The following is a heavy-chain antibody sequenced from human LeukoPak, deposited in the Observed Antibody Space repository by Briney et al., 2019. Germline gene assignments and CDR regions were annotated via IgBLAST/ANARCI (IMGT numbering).Heavy chain of an antibody. CDR1: GDSVRSYY. J-gene: IGHJ6*02. D-gene: IGHD6-13*01. Sequence: PSQILSLTCTVSGDSVRSYYWSWIRQPPGQGLEWLGHINDRGSTNYNPSLQGRVTISIDTSKNQFSLKVNSVTAADTAVYYCVRDSRYGSGWFEDGLDFWGQGTTVTVSS. CDR2: INDRGST. V-gene: IGHV4-59*02. CDR3: VRDSRYGSGWFEDGLDF.